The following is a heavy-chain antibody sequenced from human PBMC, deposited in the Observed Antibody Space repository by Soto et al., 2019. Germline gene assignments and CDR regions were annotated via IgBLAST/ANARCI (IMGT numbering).Heavy chain of an antibody. J-gene: IGHJ4*02. V-gene: IGHV1-18*04. CDR2: ISVYNRNT. CDR3: ARVPPNHYGRNSPYYFDF. D-gene: IGHD4-17*01. Sequence: ASVKVSCKASGYTFSSFGISWVRQAPKQGLKWMGWISVYNRNTNYAQKFQDRITMTTDTSTNTAYMELRSLRSDDTAVYYCARVPPNHYGRNSPYYFDFWGQGTLVTVSS. CDR1: GYTFSSFG.